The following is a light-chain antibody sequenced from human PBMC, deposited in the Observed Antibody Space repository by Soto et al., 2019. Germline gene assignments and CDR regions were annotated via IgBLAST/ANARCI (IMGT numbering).Light chain of an antibody. CDR1: QSISRY. CDR3: QQSYNTPRT. CDR2: AAS. Sequence: DIQMTQSPSSLSASVGDRVTITCRASQSISRYLNWYQHKPGKAPNLLISAASTLQSGVPSRFSGSGSGTDFTLTISSLQPEDFATYYCQQSYNTPRTFGQGTKVEI. V-gene: IGKV1-39*01. J-gene: IGKJ1*01.